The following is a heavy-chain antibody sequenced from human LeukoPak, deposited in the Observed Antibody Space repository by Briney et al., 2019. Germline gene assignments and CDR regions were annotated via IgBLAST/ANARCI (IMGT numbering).Heavy chain of an antibody. J-gene: IGHJ4*02. V-gene: IGHV1-18*01. CDR1: GYSFTNHP. CDR2: ISEYSDIT. CDR3: ARDVRGGEDY. Sequence: ASVNVSCKTTGYSFTNHPITWVRQAHGQGLEWVGWISEYSDITKYAQKFQGRVTLTKDTSTTTAYMELRSLTSDDTAVYYCARDVRGGEDYWGQGTLVTVSS. D-gene: IGHD3-16*01.